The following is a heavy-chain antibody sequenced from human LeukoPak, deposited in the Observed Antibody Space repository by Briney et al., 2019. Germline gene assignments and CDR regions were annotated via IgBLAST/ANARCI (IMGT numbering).Heavy chain of an antibody. V-gene: IGHV4-30-4*01. CDR2: IYYSGIT. Sequence: SETLSLTCSVSGGSISRSDYYWSWIRQPPGKGLEWIGYIYYSGITYYNPSLKSRVTISVDTSKNQFSLKLSSVTAADTAVYYCAGDSSGSFDYWGQGTLVTVSS. D-gene: IGHD6-19*01. J-gene: IGHJ4*02. CDR3: AGDSSGSFDY. CDR1: GGSISRSDYY.